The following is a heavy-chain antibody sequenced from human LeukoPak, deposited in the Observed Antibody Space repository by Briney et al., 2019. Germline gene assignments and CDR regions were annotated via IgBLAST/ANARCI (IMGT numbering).Heavy chain of an antibody. CDR3: ARVSVVTPAVFAFDI. V-gene: IGHV4-39*07. Sequence: SETLSLTCTVSGGSISSSSYYWGWIRQPPGKGLEWIGSIYYSGSTYYNPSLKSRVTISVDTSKNQFSLKLSSVTAADTAVYYCARVSVVTPAVFAFDIWGQGTMVTVSS. J-gene: IGHJ3*02. D-gene: IGHD2-21*02. CDR2: IYYSGST. CDR1: GGSISSSSYY.